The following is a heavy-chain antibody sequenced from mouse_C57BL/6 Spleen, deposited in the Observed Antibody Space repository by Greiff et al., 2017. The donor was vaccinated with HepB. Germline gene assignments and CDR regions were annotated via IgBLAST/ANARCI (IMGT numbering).Heavy chain of an antibody. Sequence: EVKLVESGGDLVKPGGSLKLSCAASGFTFSSYGMSWVRQTPDKRLEWVATISSGGSYTYYPDSVKGRFTISRDNAKNTLYLQMSSLKSEDTAMYYCARQSYYGSSFYAMDYWGQETSVTVSS. V-gene: IGHV5-6*01. CDR1: GFTFSSYG. CDR3: ARQSYYGSSFYAMDY. CDR2: ISSGGSYT. D-gene: IGHD1-1*01. J-gene: IGHJ4*01.